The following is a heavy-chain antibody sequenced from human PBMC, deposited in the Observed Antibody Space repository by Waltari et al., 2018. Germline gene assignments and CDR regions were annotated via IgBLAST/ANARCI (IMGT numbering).Heavy chain of an antibody. Sequence: QVQLQGSGPGLVKPSQTLSLTSTVSGGPISSGDYYWSWIRQPPGKGLEWIGYIYYSGSTYYNPSLKSRVTISVDTSKNQFSLKLSSVTAADTAVYYCARVPALNWFDPWGQGTLVTVSS. CDR2: IYYSGST. D-gene: IGHD2-2*01. CDR1: GGPISSGDYY. CDR3: ARVPALNWFDP. V-gene: IGHV4-30-4*08. J-gene: IGHJ5*02.